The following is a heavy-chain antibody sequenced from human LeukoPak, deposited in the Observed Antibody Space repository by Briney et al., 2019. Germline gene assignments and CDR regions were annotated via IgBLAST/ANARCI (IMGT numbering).Heavy chain of an antibody. D-gene: IGHD3-16*02. CDR3: AKEGGDYVWGSYRPFDY. V-gene: IGHV3-30*18. Sequence: GGSLRLSCAASGFTFSSYGMHWVRQAPGKGLEWVAVISYDGSNKYYADSVKGRFTISRDNSKNTLYLQMNSLRAEDTAVYYCAKEGGDYVWGSYRPFDYWGQGTLVTVSS. CDR2: ISYDGSNK. CDR1: GFTFSSYG. J-gene: IGHJ4*02.